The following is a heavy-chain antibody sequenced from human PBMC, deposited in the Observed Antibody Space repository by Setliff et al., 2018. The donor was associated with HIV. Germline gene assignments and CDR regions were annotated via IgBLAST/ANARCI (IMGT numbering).Heavy chain of an antibody. CDR3: AKDFTRTGTFDY. CDR2: ISGSGGST. D-gene: IGHD1-1*01. CDR1: GFTFGSYA. J-gene: IGHJ4*02. Sequence: PGGSLRLSCAPSGFTFGSYAMSWVRQAPGKGLEWVSVISGSGGSTYYADSVKGRFTISRDNSKNTLYLQMHSLRAEDTAVYYCAKDFTRTGTFDYWGQGTLVTVSS. V-gene: IGHV3-23*01.